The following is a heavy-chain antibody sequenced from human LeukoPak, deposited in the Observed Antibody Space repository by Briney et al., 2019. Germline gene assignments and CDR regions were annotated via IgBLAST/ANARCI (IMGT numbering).Heavy chain of an antibody. J-gene: IGHJ4*02. Sequence: SETLSLTCTVSGYSISSGYYWGWIRQPPGKGLEWIGSIYHSGSTHYNPSLKSRVTISVDTSKNQFSLKLSSVTAADTAVYYCARESYDSSGYYIGDWGQGTLVTVSS. CDR2: IYHSGST. CDR3: ARESYDSSGYYIGD. V-gene: IGHV4-38-2*02. CDR1: GYSISSGYY. D-gene: IGHD3-22*01.